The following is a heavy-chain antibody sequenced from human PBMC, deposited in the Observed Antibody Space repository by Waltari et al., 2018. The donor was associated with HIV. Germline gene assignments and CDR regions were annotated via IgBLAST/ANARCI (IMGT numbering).Heavy chain of an antibody. Sequence: QLQLQESGPGLVKPSETLSLTCTVSGGSISSSSYYWGWLRPPPGKGLEWIGSIYYSGSTYYNPSLKSRVTISVDTSKNQFSLKLSSVTAADTAVYYCASGGMDCSSTSCSAWNAFDIWGQGTMVTVSS. V-gene: IGHV4-39*01. D-gene: IGHD2-2*01. J-gene: IGHJ3*02. CDR1: GGSISSSSYY. CDR2: IYYSGST. CDR3: ASGGMDCSSTSCSAWNAFDI.